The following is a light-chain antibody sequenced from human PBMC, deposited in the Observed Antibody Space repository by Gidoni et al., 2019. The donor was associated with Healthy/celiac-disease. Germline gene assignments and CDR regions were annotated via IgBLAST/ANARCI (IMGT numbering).Light chain of an antibody. J-gene: IGKJ1*01. CDR3: MQGTHWPLWT. V-gene: IGKV2-30*02. CDR1: QSLVHSDGNTY. CDR2: KVS. Sequence: DVGMTKSPLSLPVTLGQPASISCRSSQSLVHSDGNTYLNWFQQRPGQSPRRLIYKVSNRDSGVPDSFSGSGSGTDFTLKISRVEAEDVGVYYCMQGTHWPLWTFGQGTKVEIQ.